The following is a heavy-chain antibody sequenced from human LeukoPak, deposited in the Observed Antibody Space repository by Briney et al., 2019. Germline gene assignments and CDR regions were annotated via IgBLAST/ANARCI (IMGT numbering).Heavy chain of an antibody. D-gene: IGHD3-10*01. CDR3: AKTMVRGVIITSFDY. CDR2: ISRSSNTT. CDR1: GFTFGSHS. Sequence: PGGSLRLSCEGSGFTFGSHSMNWVRQAPGKGLEWIAYISRSSNTTSYAESVKGRFTISRDNSKNTLYLQMNSLRAEDTAVYYCAKTMVRGVIITSFDYWGQGTLVTVSS. V-gene: IGHV3-48*04. J-gene: IGHJ4*02.